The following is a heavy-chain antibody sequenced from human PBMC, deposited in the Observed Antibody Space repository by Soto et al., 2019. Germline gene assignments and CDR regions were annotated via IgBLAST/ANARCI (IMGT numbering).Heavy chain of an antibody. CDR2: INHSGST. CDR3: ARAPALAAAGTRWFDP. J-gene: IGHJ5*02. Sequence: SETLSLTCAVYGVSFSGYYWSWIRQPPGKGLEWIGEINHSGSTNYNPSLKSRVTISVDTSKNQFSLKLSSVTAADTAVYYCARAPALAAAGTRWFDPWGQGTLVTVSS. D-gene: IGHD6-13*01. V-gene: IGHV4-34*01. CDR1: GVSFSGYY.